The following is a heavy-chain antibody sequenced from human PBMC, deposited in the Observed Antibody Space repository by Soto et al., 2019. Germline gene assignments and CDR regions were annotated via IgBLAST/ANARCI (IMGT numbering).Heavy chain of an antibody. CDR3: ARDPTLVGALNDAFDI. Sequence: EVQLVESGGGLVQPGGSLRLSCAASGFTFSSYSMNWVRQAPGKGLEWVSYISRSSSSIYYADSVKGRFTISRDNAKNYLYLQMNLLRDEDTAEYYCARDPTLVGALNDAFDIWGQGTMVTVSS. CDR2: ISRSSSSI. D-gene: IGHD1-26*01. CDR1: GFTFSSYS. V-gene: IGHV3-48*02. J-gene: IGHJ3*02.